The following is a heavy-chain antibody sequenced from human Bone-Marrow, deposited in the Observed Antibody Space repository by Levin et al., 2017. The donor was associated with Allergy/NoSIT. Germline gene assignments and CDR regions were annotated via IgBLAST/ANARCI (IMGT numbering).Heavy chain of an antibody. J-gene: IGHJ6*02. D-gene: IGHD2-2*01. CDR3: AKDGPAIPRSTSCYPSGYYYGMDV. CDR2: ISYDGSNK. V-gene: IGHV3-30*18. Sequence: GESLKISCAASGFTFSSYGMHWVRQAPGKGLEWVAVISYDGSNKYYADSVKGRFTISRDNSKNTLYLQMNSLRAEDTAVYYCAKDGPAIPRSTSCYPSGYYYGMDVWGQGTTVTVSS. CDR1: GFTFSSYG.